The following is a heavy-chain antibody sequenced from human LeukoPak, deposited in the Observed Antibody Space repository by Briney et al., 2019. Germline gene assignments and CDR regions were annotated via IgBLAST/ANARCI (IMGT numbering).Heavy chain of an antibody. D-gene: IGHD3-10*01. CDR2: IWYDGSNK. CDR1: GFTFINSG. V-gene: IGHV3-33*06. J-gene: IGHJ6*03. CDR3: AKISVWFGELRNDYYMDV. Sequence: GGSLRLSCAASGFTFINSGMHWVRQAPGEGLEWVAVIWYDGSNKYYADSVKGRFTISRDNSKNTLYLQMNGLRAEDTAVYYCAKISVWFGELRNDYYMDVWGKGTTVTVSS.